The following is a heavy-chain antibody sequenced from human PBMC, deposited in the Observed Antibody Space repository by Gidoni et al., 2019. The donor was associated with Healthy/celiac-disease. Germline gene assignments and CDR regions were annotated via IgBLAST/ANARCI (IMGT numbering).Heavy chain of an antibody. CDR2: ISGSGGST. V-gene: IGHV3-23*01. CDR1: GFTFSSYA. CDR3: ANSYYGSGSYGDVICY. J-gene: IGHJ4*02. Sequence: EVQLLESGGGLVQPGGSLRLSCAASGFTFSSYAMSWVRQAPGKGLEWGSAISGSGGSTYYADSVKGRFTISRDNSKNTLYLQMNSLRAEDTAVYYCANSYYGSGSYGDVICYWGQGTLVTVSS. D-gene: IGHD3-10*01.